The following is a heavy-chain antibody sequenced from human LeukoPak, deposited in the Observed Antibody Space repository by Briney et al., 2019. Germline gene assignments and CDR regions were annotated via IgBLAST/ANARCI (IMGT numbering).Heavy chain of an antibody. Sequence: GGSLRLSCAASGLTFSDYYMSWIRQAPGKGLEWVSYISSSGSTIYYADSVKGRFTISRDNAKNSLYLQMNSLRAEDTAVYYCARTESPGIAAAAFDYWGQGTLVTVSS. CDR3: ARTESPGIAAAAFDY. CDR2: ISSSGSTI. V-gene: IGHV3-11*01. D-gene: IGHD6-13*01. CDR1: GLTFSDYY. J-gene: IGHJ4*02.